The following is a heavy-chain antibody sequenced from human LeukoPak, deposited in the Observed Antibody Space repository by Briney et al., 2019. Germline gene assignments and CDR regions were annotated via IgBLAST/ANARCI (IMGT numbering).Heavy chain of an antibody. CDR1: GFTFSSYW. Sequence: GGSLRLSCAASGFTFSSYWMGWVRQAPGKRLEWVANMNIDGSEKYYADSVKGRFTISRDNARNSVYLQMNGLRVEDTAVYYCARDPVEWELLLDYWGQGTLVTVSS. CDR2: MNIDGSEK. J-gene: IGHJ4*02. D-gene: IGHD1-26*01. V-gene: IGHV3-7*01. CDR3: ARDPVEWELLLDY.